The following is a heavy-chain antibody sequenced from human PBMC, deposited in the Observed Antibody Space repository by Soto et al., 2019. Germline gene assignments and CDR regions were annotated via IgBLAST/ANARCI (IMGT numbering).Heavy chain of an antibody. D-gene: IGHD3-16*02. Sequence: KTSETLSLTCNVSGVSIDMYYWTWIRQSPERVQELIGYILFTGSTNYNPTLKGRVTISADESKSTAYMKMTSVTSADTAVYYCARGLPPRTLSPWDVWGQGTTVTVSS. V-gene: IGHV4-4*08. CDR3: ARGLPPRTLSPWDV. J-gene: IGHJ6*01. CDR2: ILFTGST. CDR1: GVSIDMYY.